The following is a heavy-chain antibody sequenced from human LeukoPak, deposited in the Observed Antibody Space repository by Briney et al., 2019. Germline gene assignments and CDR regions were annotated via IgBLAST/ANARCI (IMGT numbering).Heavy chain of an antibody. Sequence: ASVKVSCKASGYTFTGYYMHWVRQAPGQGLEWMGWISAYNGNTDYAQKLQGRVTMTTDTSTSTAYMELRSLRSDDTAVYYCARVGSYLGSNDAFDIWGQGTMVTVSS. CDR1: GYTFTGYY. CDR2: ISAYNGNT. V-gene: IGHV1-18*04. CDR3: ARVGSYLGSNDAFDI. J-gene: IGHJ3*02. D-gene: IGHD1-26*01.